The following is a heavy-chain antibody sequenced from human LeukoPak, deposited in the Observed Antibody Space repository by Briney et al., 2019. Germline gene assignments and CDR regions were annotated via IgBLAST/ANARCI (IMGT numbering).Heavy chain of an antibody. V-gene: IGHV3-53*01. CDR1: GFTVSNKY. CDR2: IYSDGRT. CDR3: ARGFSLSGYLDAFDI. D-gene: IGHD3-22*01. Sequence: GGSLRLSCAASGFTVSNKYMTWVRQAPGKGLEWVSLIYSDGRTYYADSVKGRCTISRDNSKNTLYLQMNSLRVEDTAVYFCARGFSLSGYLDAFDIWGQGTMVTVSS. J-gene: IGHJ3*02.